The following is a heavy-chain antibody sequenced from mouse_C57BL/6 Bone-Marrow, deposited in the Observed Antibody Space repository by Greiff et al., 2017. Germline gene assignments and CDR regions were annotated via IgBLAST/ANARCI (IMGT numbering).Heavy chain of an antibody. D-gene: IGHD2-5*01. CDR3: ARSGNYSNLWFAY. CDR1: GYTFTSYW. CDR2: IHPKSGST. V-gene: IGHV1-64*01. J-gene: IGHJ3*01. Sequence: VQLQQPGAELVKPGASVKLSCKASGYTFTSYWMHWVKQRPGQGLEWIGMIHPKSGSTNYNETFKSKATLTVDKSSSTAYMQLRSLTSENSAVYYCARSGNYSNLWFAYWGQGTLVTVSA.